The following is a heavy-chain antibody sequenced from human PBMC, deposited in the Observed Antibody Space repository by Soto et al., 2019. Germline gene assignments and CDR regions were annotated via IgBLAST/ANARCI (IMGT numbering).Heavy chain of an antibody. CDR3: ARAPNYYDSSWEVLDI. Sequence: GASVKVSCKASGYTFTSYGISWVRQAPGQGLEWMGWISAYNGNTNYAQKLQGRVTMTTDTSTSTAYMELRSLRSDHTAVYYCARAPNYYDSSWEVLDIWGKGTMVTVSS. D-gene: IGHD3-22*01. CDR1: GYTFTSYG. J-gene: IGHJ3*02. V-gene: IGHV1-18*01. CDR2: ISAYNGNT.